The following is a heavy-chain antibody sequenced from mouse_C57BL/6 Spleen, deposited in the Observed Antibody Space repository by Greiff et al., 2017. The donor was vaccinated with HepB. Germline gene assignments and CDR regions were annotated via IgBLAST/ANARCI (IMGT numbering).Heavy chain of an antibody. J-gene: IGHJ2*01. Sequence: EVMLVESGGGLVKPGGSLKLSCAASGFTFSDYGMHWVRQAPEKGLEWVAYISSGSSTIYYADTVKGRFTISRDNAKNTLFLQMTSLRSEDTAMYYCARQANYYYGSSLDYWGQGTTLTVSS. V-gene: IGHV5-17*01. CDR2: ISSGSSTI. CDR1: GFTFSDYG. CDR3: ARQANYYYGSSLDY. D-gene: IGHD1-1*01.